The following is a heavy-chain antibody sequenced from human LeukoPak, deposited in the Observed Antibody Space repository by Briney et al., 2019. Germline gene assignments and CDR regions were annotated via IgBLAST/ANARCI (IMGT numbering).Heavy chain of an antibody. J-gene: IGHJ6*02. V-gene: IGHV4-30-4*02. Sequence: PSDTLSLTCTVSGGSISSGDYYWSWIRQPPGKGLEWIGYIYYSGSTYYNPSLKSRVTISVDTSKNQFSLKLSSVTAADTAVYYCARDYALYYGMDVWGQGTTVTVSS. CDR2: IYYSGST. CDR1: GGSISSGDYY. D-gene: IGHD3-16*01. CDR3: ARDYALYYGMDV.